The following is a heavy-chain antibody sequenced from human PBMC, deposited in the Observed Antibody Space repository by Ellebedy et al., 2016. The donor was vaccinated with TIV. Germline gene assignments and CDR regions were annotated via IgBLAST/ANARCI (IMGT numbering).Heavy chain of an antibody. CDR2: VWYHGTNK. CDR1: GFTFNIYG. D-gene: IGHD3-16*01. Sequence: GGSLRLSXAASGFTFNIYGMHWVRQAPGKGLEWVAVVWYHGTNKYYTDSLKGRFTISRDNAKNSLYLQMNSLRAEDTAVYYCARDLGPWRDYYYYGMDVWGQGTTVTVSS. J-gene: IGHJ6*02. V-gene: IGHV3-33*01. CDR3: ARDLGPWRDYYYYGMDV.